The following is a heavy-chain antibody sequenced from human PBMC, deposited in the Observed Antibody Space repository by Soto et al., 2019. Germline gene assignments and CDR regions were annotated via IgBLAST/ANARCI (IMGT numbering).Heavy chain of an antibody. Sequence: EVQLLESGGGLVEPGGSLRLSCAASGFTFSSYAMSWVRQAPGKGLEWVSAISGSGGSTYYADSVKGRFTISRDNSKNTLYLQMNSLRAEDTAVYCCAEPGMTTVTTRRDYWGQGTLVTVSS. D-gene: IGHD4-17*01. CDR3: AEPGMTTVTTRRDY. J-gene: IGHJ4*02. CDR2: ISGSGGST. CDR1: GFTFSSYA. V-gene: IGHV3-23*01.